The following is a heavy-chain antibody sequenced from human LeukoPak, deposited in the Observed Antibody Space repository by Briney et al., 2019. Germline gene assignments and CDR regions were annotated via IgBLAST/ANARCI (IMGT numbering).Heavy chain of an antibody. CDR3: ATSLTVVVTAHWYFDP. CDR1: GYTLTELS. V-gene: IGHV1-24*01. J-gene: IGHJ2*01. D-gene: IGHD2-21*02. Sequence: ASAKVSCKVSGYTLTELSMHWVRQAPGKGLEWMGGFDPEDGETIYAQKFQGRVTMTEDTSTDTAYMELSSLRSEDTAVYYCATSLTVVVTAHWYFDPWGRGTLVTVSS. CDR2: FDPEDGET.